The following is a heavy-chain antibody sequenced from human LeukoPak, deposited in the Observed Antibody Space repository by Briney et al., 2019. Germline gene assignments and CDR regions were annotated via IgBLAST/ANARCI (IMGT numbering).Heavy chain of an antibody. CDR2: IANTGDTR. J-gene: IGHJ4*02. Sequence: GGSLRLSCTASGFTLGDYAMSWVRQAPGKGLQWVSYIANTGDTRNYADSVKGRFTVSRDNAKNSLYPQMNSLRAEDTAIYYCARKDYSKGGGYFDYWGQGTLVTVSS. V-gene: IGHV3-48*03. CDR1: GFTLGDYA. CDR3: ARKDYSKGGGYFDY. D-gene: IGHD4-11*01.